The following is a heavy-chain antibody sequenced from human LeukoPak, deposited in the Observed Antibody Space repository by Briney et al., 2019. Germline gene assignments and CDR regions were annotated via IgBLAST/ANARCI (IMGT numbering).Heavy chain of an antibody. J-gene: IGHJ6*02. D-gene: IGHD2-2*01. CDR2: ISAYNGNT. V-gene: IGHV1-18*01. CDR3: ARETLIVVVPAAKVPDYYYYGMDV. Sequence: ASVKVSCKASGYTFTSYGISWVRQAPGQGLEWMGWISAYNGNTNYAQKLQGRVTMTTDTSTSTAYMELRSLRSDDTAVYYCARETLIVVVPAAKVPDYYYYGMDVWGQGTTVTVSS. CDR1: GYTFTSYG.